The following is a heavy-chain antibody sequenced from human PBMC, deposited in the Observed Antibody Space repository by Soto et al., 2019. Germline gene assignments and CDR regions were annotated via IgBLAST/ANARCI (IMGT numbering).Heavy chain of an antibody. J-gene: IGHJ6*02. CDR2: IYSGGST. CDR3: ARDPPPTSQGMGV. CDR1: GFTVSSNC. Sequence: PCGSIRLSGAASGFTVSSNCMSWVLQAPGKGPGWVSVIYSGGSTYYAGSVRGRFTISRDNSKNTLYLQMKSLRAEDTAVYYCARDPPPTSQGMGVWGQGTTGTV. V-gene: IGHV3-53*01.